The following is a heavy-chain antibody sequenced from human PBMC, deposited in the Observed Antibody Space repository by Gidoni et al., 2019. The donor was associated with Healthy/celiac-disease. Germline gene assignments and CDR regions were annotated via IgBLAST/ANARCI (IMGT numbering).Heavy chain of an antibody. CDR1: GFTFSSSG. CDR3: ARGLDYYDSSGYYSFSGLFDY. CDR2: IWYDGSNK. Sequence: QVQLVASGGGVVQPGRSLRLSCAAPGFTFSSSGLHWVRQAPGQGLGWVAVIWYDGSNKYYADSVKGRFTISRDNSKNTLYLQMNSLRAEDTAVYYCARGLDYYDSSGYYSFSGLFDYWGQGTLVTVSS. J-gene: IGHJ4*02. V-gene: IGHV3-33*01. D-gene: IGHD3-22*01.